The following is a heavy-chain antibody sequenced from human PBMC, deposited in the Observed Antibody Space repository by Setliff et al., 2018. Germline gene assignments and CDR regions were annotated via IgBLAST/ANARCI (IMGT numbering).Heavy chain of an antibody. V-gene: IGHV4-4*07. J-gene: IGHJ4*02. CDR3: ARVRNDYPYYIDS. Sequence: SETLSLTCTVSGGSISPYYWSWIRRPAGKGLEWIGRIYASGRTDYNPSLQSRVSISLDTSQSQFSLRLSSVTAADTALYFCARVRNDYPYYIDSWGQGTLVTVSS. D-gene: IGHD4-17*01. CDR1: GGSISPYY. CDR2: IYASGRT.